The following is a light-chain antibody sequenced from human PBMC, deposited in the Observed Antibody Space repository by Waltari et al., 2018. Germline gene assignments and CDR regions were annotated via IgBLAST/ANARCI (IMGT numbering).Light chain of an antibody. CDR3: SSYTSSSTPHVV. CDR1: SSDVGGYNY. V-gene: IGLV2-14*01. Sequence: QSALTQPASVSGSPGQSITISCTGTSSDVGGYNYVSWYQQHPGKAHKLMIYAVSNRPSGVSNRFSGSKSGNTASLTISGLQAEDEADYYCSSYTSSSTPHVVFGGGTKLTVL. CDR2: AVS. J-gene: IGLJ2*01.